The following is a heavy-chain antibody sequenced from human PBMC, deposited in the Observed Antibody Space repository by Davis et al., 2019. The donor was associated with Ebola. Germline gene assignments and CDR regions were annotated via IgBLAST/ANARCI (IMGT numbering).Heavy chain of an antibody. CDR1: RFTFSDYY. D-gene: IGHD6-6*01. J-gene: IGHJ4*02. V-gene: IGHV3-11*01. CDR2: ISSRGSTI. CDR3: ARDLHYSSSSSGIFDY. Sequence: PGGSLRLFCAASRFTFSDYYMSWIRQAPGKGLEWVSYISSRGSTIYYADSVKGRFTISRDNAKNSLYLQMNSLRAEDTALYYCARDLHYSSSSSGIFDYWGQGTLVTVSS.